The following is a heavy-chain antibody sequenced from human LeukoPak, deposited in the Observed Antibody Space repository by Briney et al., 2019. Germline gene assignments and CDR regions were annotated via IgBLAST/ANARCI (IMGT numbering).Heavy chain of an antibody. Sequence: SETLSFTCTVSGGSISSSSYYWGWIRQPPGKGLEWIGSIYYSGSTYYNPSLKSRVTISVDTSKNQFSLKLSSVTAADTAVYYCARAKYYDFWSGYSYYFDYWGQGTLVTVSS. CDR1: GGSISSSSYY. D-gene: IGHD3-3*01. CDR2: IYYSGST. CDR3: ARAKYYDFWSGYSYYFDY. J-gene: IGHJ4*02. V-gene: IGHV4-39*01.